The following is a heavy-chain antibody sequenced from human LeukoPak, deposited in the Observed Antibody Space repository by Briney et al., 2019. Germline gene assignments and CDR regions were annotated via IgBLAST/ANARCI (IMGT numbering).Heavy chain of an antibody. CDR2: ISSSSSYI. J-gene: IGHJ3*02. CDR1: GFTFSSYE. CDR3: ARVLRNGDAFDI. V-gene: IGHV3-21*01. Sequence: GGSLRLSCAASGFTFSSYEMNWVRQAPGKGLEWVSSISSSSSYIYYADSVKGRFTISRDNAKNSLYLQMNSLRAEDTAVYYCARVLRNGDAFDIWGQGTMVTVSS. D-gene: IGHD2-8*01.